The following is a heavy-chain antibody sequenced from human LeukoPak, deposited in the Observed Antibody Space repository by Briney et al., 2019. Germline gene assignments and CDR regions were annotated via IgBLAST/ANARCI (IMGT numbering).Heavy chain of an antibody. CDR1: GFTFSTYS. Sequence: GGSLRLSCAASGFTFSTYSMNWVRQAPGKGLEWVSAISSNSRYIYYADSVKGRFTTSRDNAKNSLYLQMNSLRAEDTAVYYCAREEPGAVTIFGVVIDFDYWGQGTLVTVSS. V-gene: IGHV3-21*01. CDR2: ISSNSRYI. CDR3: AREEPGAVTIFGVVIDFDY. J-gene: IGHJ4*02. D-gene: IGHD3-3*01.